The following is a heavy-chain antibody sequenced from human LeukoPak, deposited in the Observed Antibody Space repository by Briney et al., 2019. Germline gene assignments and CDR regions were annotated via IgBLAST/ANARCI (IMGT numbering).Heavy chain of an antibody. CDR3: ARDSSSWYAFWFDP. J-gene: IGHJ5*02. V-gene: IGHV4-39*07. CDR2: IYYSGST. CDR1: GGSISSSSYY. Sequence: PSETLSLTCTVSGGSISSSSYYWGWIRQPPGKGLERIGSIYYSGSTYYNPSLKSRVTISVDTSKNQFSLKLSSVTAADTAVYYCARDSSSWYAFWFDPWGQGTLVTVSS. D-gene: IGHD6-13*01.